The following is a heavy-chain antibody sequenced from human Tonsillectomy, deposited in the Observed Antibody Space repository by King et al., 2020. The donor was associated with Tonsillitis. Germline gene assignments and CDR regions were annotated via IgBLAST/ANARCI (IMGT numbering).Heavy chain of an antibody. CDR1: GFTFNSYW. D-gene: IGHD2/OR15-2a*01. V-gene: IGHV3-7*01. J-gene: IGHJ4*02. CDR2: IKEDGSET. Sequence: VQLVESGGGLVQPGGSLRLSCAASGFTFNSYWMNWFRQAPGKGLEWVANIKEDGSETYYVGAVRGRFTISRENANNSLFLQMNSLRAEDTAVYYCVRGTTIPGTDYWGQGTLVIVSS. CDR3: VRGTTIPGTDY.